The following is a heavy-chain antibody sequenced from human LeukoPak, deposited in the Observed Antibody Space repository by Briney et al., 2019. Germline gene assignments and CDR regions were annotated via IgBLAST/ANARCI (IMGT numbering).Heavy chain of an antibody. D-gene: IGHD3-22*01. Sequence: ASVKVSCKASGYTFTSYGISWVRQAPGQGLEWMGWISAYNGNTTYPQKLQDRVTMTTDTSTSTAYMELRSLRSDDTAVYYCARESRYYYDSSDYYGNYYYYGMDVWGRGITVTVSS. CDR3: ARESRYYYDSSDYYGNYYYYGMDV. J-gene: IGHJ6*02. CDR2: ISAYNGNT. CDR1: GYTFTSYG. V-gene: IGHV1-18*01.